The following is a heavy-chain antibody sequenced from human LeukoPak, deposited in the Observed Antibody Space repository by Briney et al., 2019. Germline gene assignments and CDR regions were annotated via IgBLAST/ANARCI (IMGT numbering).Heavy chain of an antibody. Sequence: SETLSLTCTVSGGSISSSSYYWGWIRQPPGKGLEWIGSIYYSGSTYYNPSLKSRVTISVDTSKNQFSLKMSPVTAADTAVYYCARYDDYYYYMDVWGKGTTVTISS. CDR3: ARYDDYYYYMDV. CDR1: GGSISSSSYY. D-gene: IGHD3-16*01. J-gene: IGHJ6*03. V-gene: IGHV4-39*01. CDR2: IYYSGST.